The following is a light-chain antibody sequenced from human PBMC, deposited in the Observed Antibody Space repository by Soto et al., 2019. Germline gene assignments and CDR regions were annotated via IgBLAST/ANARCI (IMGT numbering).Light chain of an antibody. CDR2: DNS. CDR3: GTWDSSLSAVV. V-gene: IGLV1-51*01. Sequence: QSVLSQPPSLSAAPGQKVTTSCYGSNSNIENNFVSWFRQFPGAAPDLLIFDNSNRPSGIPDRFSGSKSGSSATLAISGLQAGDEAHYYCGTWDSSLSAVVFGTGTMVTVL. J-gene: IGLJ1*01. CDR1: NSNIENNF.